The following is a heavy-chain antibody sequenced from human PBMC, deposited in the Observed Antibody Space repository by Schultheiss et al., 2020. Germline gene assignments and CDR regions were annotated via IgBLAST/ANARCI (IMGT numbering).Heavy chain of an antibody. CDR1: GGTFSSYA. Sequence: SVKVSCKASGGTFSSYAISWVRQAPGQGLEWMGGIIPIFGTANYAQKFQGRVTITADESTSTAYMELSSLRSEDTAVYYCARPTDYGGYYYYMDVWGKGTTVTVSS. D-gene: IGHD4-17*01. V-gene: IGHV1-69*13. CDR2: IIPIFGTA. J-gene: IGHJ6*03. CDR3: ARPTDYGGYYYYMDV.